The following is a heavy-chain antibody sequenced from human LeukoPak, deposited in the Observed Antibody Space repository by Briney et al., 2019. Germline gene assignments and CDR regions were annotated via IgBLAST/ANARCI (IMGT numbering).Heavy chain of an antibody. CDR1: GGSISSYY. D-gene: IGHD2-15*01. CDR2: IYYSGST. Sequence: SETLSLTCTVSGGSISSYYWSWIRQPPGKGLEWIGYIYYSGSTNYNPSLKSRVTISVDTSKNQFSLKLSSVTAADTAVYYRARSGVVVAPFDYWGQGTLVTVSS. J-gene: IGHJ4*02. CDR3: ARSGVVVAPFDY. V-gene: IGHV4-59*01.